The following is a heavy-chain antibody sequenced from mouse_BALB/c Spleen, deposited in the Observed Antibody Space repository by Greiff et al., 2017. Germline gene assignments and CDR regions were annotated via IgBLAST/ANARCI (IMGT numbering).Heavy chain of an antibody. CDR3: ASRNYYGSDTLDY. V-gene: IGHV1-9*01. Sequence: VQLVESGAELMKPGASVKISCKATGYTFSSYWIEWVKQRPGHGLEWIGEILPGSGSTNYNEKFKGKATFTADTSSNTAYMQLSSLTSEDSAVYYCASRNYYGSDTLDYWGQGTTLTVSS. J-gene: IGHJ2*01. CDR1: GYTFSSYW. D-gene: IGHD1-1*01. CDR2: ILPGSGST.